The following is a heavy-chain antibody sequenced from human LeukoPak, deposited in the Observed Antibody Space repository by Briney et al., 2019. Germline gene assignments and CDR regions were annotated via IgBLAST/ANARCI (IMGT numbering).Heavy chain of an antibody. CDR3: ARRGSSWYYFDF. CDR2: INPNSGGT. CDR1: GYTFTDYY. Sequence: ASVKVSCKASGYTFTDYYMHWVRQAPGQGLEWMGWINPNSGGTNYAQKFQGRVTMTRDTSIITAYMELSRLRSDDTAVYYCARRGSSWYYFDFWGQGTLVTVSS. D-gene: IGHD6-13*01. J-gene: IGHJ4*02. V-gene: IGHV1-2*02.